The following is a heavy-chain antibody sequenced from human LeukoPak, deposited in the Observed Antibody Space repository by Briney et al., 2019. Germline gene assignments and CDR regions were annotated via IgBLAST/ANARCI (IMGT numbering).Heavy chain of an antibody. Sequence: GASVKVSCKASGYTFTSYGISWVRQAPGQGLEWMGWISAYNGNTNYAQKLQGRVTMTTDTSTSTAYMELRSLRSDDTAVYYCAIPKSSGSYYGLDAFDIWGQGTMVTVSS. J-gene: IGHJ3*02. V-gene: IGHV1-18*01. CDR2: ISAYNGNT. CDR1: GYTFTSYG. D-gene: IGHD1-26*01. CDR3: AIPKSSGSYYGLDAFDI.